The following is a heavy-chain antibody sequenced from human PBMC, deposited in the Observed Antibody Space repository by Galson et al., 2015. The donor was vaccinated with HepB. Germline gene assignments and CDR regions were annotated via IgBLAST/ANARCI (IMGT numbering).Heavy chain of an antibody. CDR3: ARDSRIAAAAPNWFDP. CDR1: GYTFTSYY. CDR2: INPSGGST. Sequence: VKVSCKASGYTFTSYYMHWVRQAPGQGLEWMGIINPSGGSTSYAQKFQGRVTMTRDTSTSTVYMELSSLRSEDTAVYYCARDSRIAAAAPNWFDPWGQGTLVTVSS. J-gene: IGHJ5*02. V-gene: IGHV1-46*01. D-gene: IGHD6-13*01.